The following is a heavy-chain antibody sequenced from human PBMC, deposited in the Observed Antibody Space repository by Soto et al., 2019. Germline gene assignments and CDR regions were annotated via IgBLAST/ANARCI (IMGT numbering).Heavy chain of an antibody. D-gene: IGHD3-9*01. CDR2: ITSDSSII. J-gene: IGHJ6*01. V-gene: IGHV3-48*01. CDR1: GFNFGGCS. Sequence: EVQLVESGGDLVQPGGSLRLSCAASGFNFGGCSMSWFRQAPGKGLEWLSFITSDSSIIYYGYSVKGLFTISRDNAKNSLYLQMSGLRTGDTAVSYCSRSIYLPPRGVVVWGEGTTGSVAS. CDR3: SRSIYLPPRGVVV.